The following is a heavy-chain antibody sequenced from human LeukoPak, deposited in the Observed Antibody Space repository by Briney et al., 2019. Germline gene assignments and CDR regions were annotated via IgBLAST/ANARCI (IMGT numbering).Heavy chain of an antibody. CDR3: AGGGASYCTNGVCYNYGFDY. D-gene: IGHD2-8*01. V-gene: IGHV1-69*13. J-gene: IGHJ4*02. Sequence: ASVKVSCKASGGTFSSYAISWVRQAPGQGLEWMGGIIPIFGTANYAQKFQGRVTITADESTSTAYMELSSLRSEDTAVYYCAGGGASYCTNGVCYNYGFDYWGQGTLVTVSS. CDR2: IIPIFGTA. CDR1: GGTFSSYA.